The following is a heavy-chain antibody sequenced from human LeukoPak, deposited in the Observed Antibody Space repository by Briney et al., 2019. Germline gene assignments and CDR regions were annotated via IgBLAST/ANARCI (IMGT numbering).Heavy chain of an antibody. CDR1: GFTFSSYA. Sequence: GGSLRLSCAASGFTFSSYAMSWVRQAPGKGLEWVSGIRGSGGSTYYADSVKGRFTISRDNAKNSLYLQMNSLRAEDTAVYYCARGGWALCWGQGTLVTVSS. J-gene: IGHJ4*02. CDR2: IRGSGGST. CDR3: ARGGWALC. V-gene: IGHV3-23*01. D-gene: IGHD1-26*01.